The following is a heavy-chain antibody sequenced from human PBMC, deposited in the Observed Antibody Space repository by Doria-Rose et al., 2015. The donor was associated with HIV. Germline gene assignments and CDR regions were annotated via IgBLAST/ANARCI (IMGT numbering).Heavy chain of an antibody. CDR2: TFSDDER. D-gene: IGHD6-13*01. Sequence: QVTLKESGPVLVKPTETLTLTCTVSGASLSSPGMGVSWTRQPPGKALEWLAYTFSDDERSYKTSLKSRLTISRGTSKSRVVLTMTDMDPVDTATYYCARIKSSRWYHKYYFDFWGQGTLVIVSA. J-gene: IGHJ4*02. V-gene: IGHV2-26*01. CDR3: ARIKSSRWYHKYYFDF. CDR1: GASLSSPGMG.